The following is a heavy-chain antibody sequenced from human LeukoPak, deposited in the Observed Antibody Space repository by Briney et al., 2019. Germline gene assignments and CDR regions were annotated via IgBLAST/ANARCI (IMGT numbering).Heavy chain of an antibody. D-gene: IGHD3-9*01. V-gene: IGHV3-23*01. Sequence: GGSLRLSCAASGFTFSIYAMNWVRQAPGKGLEWVSTISGSGGGTYYADSVKGRFTISRDNSKNTLYLQMNSLRTEDTAVYYCAKAEGYDILTGLDYWGQGTLVTVSS. J-gene: IGHJ4*02. CDR2: ISGSGGGT. CDR1: GFTFSIYA. CDR3: AKAEGYDILTGLDY.